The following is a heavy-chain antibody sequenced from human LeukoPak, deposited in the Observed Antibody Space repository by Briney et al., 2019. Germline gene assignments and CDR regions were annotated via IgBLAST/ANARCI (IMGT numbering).Heavy chain of an antibody. J-gene: IGHJ4*02. Sequence: GASVKVSCKASGYTFTGYYMHWVRQAPGQGLEWMGWINPNSGGTNYAQKFQGRVTMTRDTSISTAYMELSRLRSDDTAVYYCARGAPPRRYYYDSSGYYYELVNWGQGTLVTVSS. CDR3: ARGAPPRRYYYDSSGYYYELVN. CDR1: GYTFTGYY. CDR2: INPNSGGT. V-gene: IGHV1-2*02. D-gene: IGHD3-22*01.